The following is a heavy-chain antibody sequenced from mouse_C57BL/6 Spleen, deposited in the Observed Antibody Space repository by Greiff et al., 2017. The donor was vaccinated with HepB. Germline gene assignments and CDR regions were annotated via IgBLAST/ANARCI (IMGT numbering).Heavy chain of an antibody. D-gene: IGHD2-5*01. CDR3: ARQRYSNYWYFDV. J-gene: IGHJ1*03. CDR2: ISSGGSYT. CDR1: GFTFSSYG. V-gene: IGHV5-6*01. Sequence: EVKGVESGGDLVKPGGSLKLSCAASGFTFSSYGMSWVRQTPDKRLEWVATISSGGSYTYYPDSVKGRFTISRDNAKNTLYLQMSSLKSEDTAMYYCARQRYSNYWYFDVWGTGTTVTVSS.